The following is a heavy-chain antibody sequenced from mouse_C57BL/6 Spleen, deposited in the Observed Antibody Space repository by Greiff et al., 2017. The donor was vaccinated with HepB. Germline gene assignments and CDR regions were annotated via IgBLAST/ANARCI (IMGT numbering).Heavy chain of an antibody. J-gene: IGHJ2*01. CDR1: GYSFTGYY. CDR2: INPSTGGT. D-gene: IGHD2-4*01. CDR3: ARRRIYYDYDRGFDY. Sequence: VQLQQSGPELVKPGASVKISCKASGYSFTGYYMNWVKQSPEKSLEWIGEINPSTGGTTYNQKFKAKATLTVDKSSSTAYMQLKSLTSEYSAVYYCARRRIYYDYDRGFDYWGQGTTLTVSS. V-gene: IGHV1-42*01.